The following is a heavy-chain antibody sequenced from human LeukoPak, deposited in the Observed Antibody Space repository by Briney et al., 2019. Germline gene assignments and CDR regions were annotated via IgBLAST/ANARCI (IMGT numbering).Heavy chain of an antibody. CDR1: GFTFSSYA. Sequence: PGGSLRLSCAASGFTFSSYAMHWVRQAPGKGLEWVAVISYDGSNKYYADSVKGRFTISRDNSKNTLYLQMNSLRAEDTAVYYCAKFRDIVVVPAASPFYYYYGMDVWGQGTTVTVSS. CDR3: AKFRDIVVVPAASPFYYYYGMDV. J-gene: IGHJ6*02. CDR2: ISYDGSNK. V-gene: IGHV3-30-3*02. D-gene: IGHD2-2*01.